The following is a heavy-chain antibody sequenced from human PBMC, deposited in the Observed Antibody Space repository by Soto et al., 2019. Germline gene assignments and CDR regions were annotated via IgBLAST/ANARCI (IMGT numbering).Heavy chain of an antibody. V-gene: IGHV3-30*04. Sequence: DSVKGRFTISRDNSKNTLYLQMNRLRPEDTALYYCVAGQYYVGYRGQGTLVTVSS. CDR3: VAGQYYVGY. J-gene: IGHJ4*02.